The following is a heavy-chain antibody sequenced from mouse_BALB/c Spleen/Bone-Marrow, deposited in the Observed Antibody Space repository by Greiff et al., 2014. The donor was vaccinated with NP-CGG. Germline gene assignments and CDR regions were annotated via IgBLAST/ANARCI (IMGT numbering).Heavy chain of an antibody. J-gene: IGHJ4*01. V-gene: IGHV5-4*02. CDR2: INDGGSYT. CDR1: GFTFSDYY. Sequence: EVQVVESGGGLVKPGGSLKLSCAVSGFTFSDYYMYWVRQNPEKRLEWVATINDGGSYTYYPDSVKGQFTISRDKAKNNLYLQMSSLKSEDTAMYYCARDGNFAMDYWGQGTSVTVSS. D-gene: IGHD2-1*01. CDR3: ARDGNFAMDY.